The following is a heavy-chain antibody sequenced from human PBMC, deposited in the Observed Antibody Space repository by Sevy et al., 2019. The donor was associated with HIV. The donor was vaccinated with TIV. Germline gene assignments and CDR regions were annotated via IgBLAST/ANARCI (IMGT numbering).Heavy chain of an antibody. J-gene: IGHJ4*02. V-gene: IGHV4-34*01. CDR1: GGSFSGFY. D-gene: IGHD3-10*01. CDR2: INHSGST. Sequence: ETLSLTCTVSGGSFSGFYWSWIRQPPGKGLQWIGEINHSGSTNYNSSLESRVTISVDTSKNQFSLKLTSVTAADTAVYYCARGGDYLLVDYWGQGTLVTVSS. CDR3: ARGGDYLLVDY.